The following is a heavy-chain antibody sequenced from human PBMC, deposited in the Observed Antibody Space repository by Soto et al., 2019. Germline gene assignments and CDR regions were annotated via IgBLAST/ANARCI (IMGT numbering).Heavy chain of an antibody. Sequence: SVKVSCKASGDTFSSYAISWVRQAPGQGLEWMGGIIPFFDTANYAQQFQGRVTITADESTSTAYMELSSLRSEDTAVYYCARHDCISSSCYYYYYYVMDVWGQGTTVTVS. CDR1: GDTFSSYA. D-gene: IGHD2-2*01. V-gene: IGHV1-69*13. CDR3: ARHDCISSSCYYYYYYVMDV. J-gene: IGHJ6*02. CDR2: IIPFFDTA.